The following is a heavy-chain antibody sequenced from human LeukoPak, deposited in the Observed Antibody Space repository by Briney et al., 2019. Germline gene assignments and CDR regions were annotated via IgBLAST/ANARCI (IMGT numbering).Heavy chain of an antibody. CDR1: GYTFTNYA. V-gene: IGHV1-8*02. CDR3: ARAGGYCGRISCPYYFDY. D-gene: IGHD2-15*01. Sequence: ASVKVSCKASGYTFTNYAMNWVRQAPGQGLEWMGWMNPNSGNTGYAQKFQGRVTMTRNTSLSTAYMELSSLRSEDTAVYYCARAGGYCGRISCPYYFDYWGQGSLVAVSS. J-gene: IGHJ4*02. CDR2: MNPNSGNT.